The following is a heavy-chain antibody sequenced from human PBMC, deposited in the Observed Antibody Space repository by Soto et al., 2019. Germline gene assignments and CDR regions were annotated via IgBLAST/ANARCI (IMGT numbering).Heavy chain of an antibody. CDR3: ATRQYPGRAVAGKQAVWFDQ. Sequence: PSETLSLTCTVSGGSIGSSSYYWGGIRHPPGKGLEWIGSIYYSGSTYYNPSLKSRVTISVDTSKNQFSLKLSSVTAADTAVYYCATRQYPGRAVAGKQAVWFDQWGQGPM. J-gene: IGHJ5*02. D-gene: IGHD6-19*01. CDR2: IYYSGST. CDR1: GGSIGSSSYY. V-gene: IGHV4-39*01.